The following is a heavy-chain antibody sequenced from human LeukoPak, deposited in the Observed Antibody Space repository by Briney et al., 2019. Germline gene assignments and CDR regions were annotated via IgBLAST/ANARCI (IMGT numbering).Heavy chain of an antibody. CDR1: GFTFSTYA. Sequence: GGSLRLSCAASGFTFSTYAMSWVRQAPGKGLEWVSSISGGGTYTYYADSVKGRFTISRDNSKNTLYLQMNSLRAEDTAVYYCLGGPNFDYWGQGGLVTVSS. V-gene: IGHV3-23*01. J-gene: IGHJ4*02. CDR2: ISGGGTYT. CDR3: LGGPNFDY.